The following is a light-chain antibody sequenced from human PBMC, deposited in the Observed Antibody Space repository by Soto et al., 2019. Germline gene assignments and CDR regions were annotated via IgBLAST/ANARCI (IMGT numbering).Light chain of an antibody. Sequence: QSVLTQPRSVSGSPGQSVTISCTGTISDVGGYNSVSWYQQHPDKAPKLMIYEVTKRPSGVPDRFSGSKSGNTASLSVSGLPAEDEDDYYCSSFAGNNNPYVFGTGTKLTGL. CDR2: EVT. V-gene: IGLV2-8*01. CDR3: SSFAGNNNPYV. CDR1: ISDVGGYNS. J-gene: IGLJ1*01.